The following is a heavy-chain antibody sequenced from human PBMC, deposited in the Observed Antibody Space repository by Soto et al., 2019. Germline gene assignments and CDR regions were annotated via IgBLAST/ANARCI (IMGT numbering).Heavy chain of an antibody. J-gene: IGHJ4*02. V-gene: IGHV3-21*01. Sequence: EVQLVEFGGGLVKPGGSLRLSCAASGFTFSDSDMHWVRQAPGKGLEWVSAITPSPSFISYADSVRGRFTISRDDANGSVYLQLDSLKVDDTAIYYCARLPYGAYPEAFWGQGTLVTVSS. D-gene: IGHD4-17*01. CDR1: GFTFSDSD. CDR3: ARLPYGAYPEAF. CDR2: ITPSPSFI.